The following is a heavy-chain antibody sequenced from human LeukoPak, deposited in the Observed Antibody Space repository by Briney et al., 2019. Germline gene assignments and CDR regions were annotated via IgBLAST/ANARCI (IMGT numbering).Heavy chain of an antibody. Sequence: AASVKVSCKASGYTFTSYYMHWVRQAPGQGLEWMGIINPSGGSTSYAQKFQGRVTMTRDTSTSTVYMELSSLRSEDTAVYYCARASFNLVVAAKIYYFGYWGQGTLVTVSS. D-gene: IGHD2-15*01. CDR2: INPSGGST. J-gene: IGHJ4*02. V-gene: IGHV1-46*01. CDR1: GYTFTSYY. CDR3: ARASFNLVVAAKIYYFGY.